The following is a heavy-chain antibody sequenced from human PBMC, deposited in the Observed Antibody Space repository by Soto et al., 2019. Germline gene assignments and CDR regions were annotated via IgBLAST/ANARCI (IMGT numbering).Heavy chain of an antibody. J-gene: IGHJ6*02. CDR1: GLDFSSEV. D-gene: IGHD1-26*01. CDR3: AKVGPSYYYGMDV. V-gene: IGHV3-23*01. Sequence: GGSLRLSCAASGLDFSSEVMCWVRQAPGKGLEWVSSISGSGRTIYHADSMRGRFAISRDNSRNSLYLQLNNLRVDDTAVYYCAKVGPSYYYGMDVWGQGTTVTVSS. CDR2: ISGSGRTI.